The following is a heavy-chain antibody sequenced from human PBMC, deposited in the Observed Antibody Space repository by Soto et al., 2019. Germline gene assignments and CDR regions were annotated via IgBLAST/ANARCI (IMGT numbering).Heavy chain of an antibody. D-gene: IGHD1-26*01. Sequence: EVQLVESGGGLVQPGGSLRLSCAASGFIVSTKYMSWVRQAPGKGLEWVSVIYDNGRTYYADSVKGRFTISRDNSKNTLSLQMNGLRAEDTALYYCARSLTVGATAFDDLGQGTLVTVSS. CDR3: ARSLTVGATAFDD. V-gene: IGHV3-66*01. J-gene: IGHJ4*02. CDR1: GFIVSTKY. CDR2: IYDNGRT.